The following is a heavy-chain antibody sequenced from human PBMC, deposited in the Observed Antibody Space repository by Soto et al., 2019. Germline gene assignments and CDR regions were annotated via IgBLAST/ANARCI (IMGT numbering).Heavy chain of an antibody. J-gene: IGHJ4*02. V-gene: IGHV1-69*12. CDR2: IIPIFGTA. CDR3: ARLPVAALYRDY. D-gene: IGHD6-19*01. CDR1: GGTFSSYA. Sequence: QVQLVQSGAEVKKPGSSVKVSCKASGGTFSSYAISWVRQAPGQGLEWMGGIIPIFGTANYAQKFQGRATITADESTSTAYMELSRLRSEDTAVYYCARLPVAALYRDYWGQGTLVTVSS.